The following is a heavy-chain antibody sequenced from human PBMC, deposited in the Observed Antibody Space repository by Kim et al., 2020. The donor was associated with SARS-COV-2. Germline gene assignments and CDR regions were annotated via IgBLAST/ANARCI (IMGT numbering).Heavy chain of an antibody. CDR3: AKDRSSGSYYRGYYGMDV. Sequence: GGSLRLSCAASGFTFSSYGMHWVRQAPGKGLEWVAVISYDGSNKYYADSVKGRFTISRDNSKNTAYLQMNSLRAEDTDIYYCAKDRSSGSYYRGYYGMDVWGQGTTVSVSS. CDR2: ISYDGSNK. V-gene: IGHV3-30*18. J-gene: IGHJ6*02. D-gene: IGHD3-10*01. CDR1: GFTFSSYG.